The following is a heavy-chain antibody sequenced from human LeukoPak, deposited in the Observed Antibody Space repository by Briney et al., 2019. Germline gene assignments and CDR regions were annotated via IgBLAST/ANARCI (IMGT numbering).Heavy chain of an antibody. CDR2: IYYSGST. D-gene: IGHD6-13*01. J-gene: IGHJ4*02. V-gene: IGHV4-59*01. Sequence: PSETLSLTCTVTGGSISSYYWSWLRQPSGKGLEWIGYIYYSGSTNYNPSLKSRVTISVDTSKNQFSLKLSSVTAADTAVYYCARGLMMAVAGRGEFHYWGQGTLVTVSS. CDR3: ARGLMMAVAGRGEFHY. CDR1: GGSISSYY.